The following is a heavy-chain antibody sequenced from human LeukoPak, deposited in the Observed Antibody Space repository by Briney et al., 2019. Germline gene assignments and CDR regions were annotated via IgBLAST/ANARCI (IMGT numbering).Heavy chain of an antibody. V-gene: IGHV1-69*04. Sequence: SVKVSCKASGGTFSSYAISWVRQAPGQGLEWMGRIIPILGIANYAQKFQGRVTITADKSTSTAYKELSSLRSEDTAVYYCARVDTAMVIDYWGQGTLVTVSS. D-gene: IGHD5-18*01. CDR2: IIPILGIA. CDR1: GGTFSSYA. J-gene: IGHJ4*02. CDR3: ARVDTAMVIDY.